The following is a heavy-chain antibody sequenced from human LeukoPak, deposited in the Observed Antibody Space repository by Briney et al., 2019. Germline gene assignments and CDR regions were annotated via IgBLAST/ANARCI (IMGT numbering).Heavy chain of an antibody. D-gene: IGHD6-13*01. CDR1: GFTFSGSA. J-gene: IGHJ3*02. V-gene: IGHV3-73*01. CDR2: IRSKANSYAT. Sequence: GGSLRLSCAASGFTFSGSAMHWVRQASGKGLEWVGRIRSKANSYATAYAASVKGRFTISRDDSKNTAYLQMNSLKTEDTAVYYCTKIGSSSRYAFDIWGQGTMVTVSS. CDR3: TKIGSSSRYAFDI.